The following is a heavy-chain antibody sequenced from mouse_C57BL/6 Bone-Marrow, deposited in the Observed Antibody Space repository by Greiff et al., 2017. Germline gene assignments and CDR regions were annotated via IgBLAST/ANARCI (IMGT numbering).Heavy chain of an antibody. CDR3: ARNYYGRRYFDV. D-gene: IGHD1-1*01. V-gene: IGHV1-82*01. J-gene: IGHJ1*03. CDR1: GYAFSSSW. Sequence: QVQLKESGPELVKPGASVKISCKASGYAFSSSWMNWVKQRPGKGLEWIGRIYPGDGDTNYNGKFKGKATLTADKSSSTAYMQLSSLTSEDSAVYCCARNYYGRRYFDVWGTGTTVTVSS. CDR2: IYPGDGDT.